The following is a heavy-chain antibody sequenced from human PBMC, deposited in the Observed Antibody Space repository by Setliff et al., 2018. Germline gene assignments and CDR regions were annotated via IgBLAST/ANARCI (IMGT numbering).Heavy chain of an antibody. Sequence: GASVKVSCKASGYTLTNYYMHWVRQAPGQGLEWMGIINPSGGLTRYAQKFQGRVTMTRDTSTSTVYMEVSSLRSEDTAVYYCVRDRAAIVVGPPTAAFDIWGQGTMVTVSS. V-gene: IGHV1-46*01. CDR3: VRDRAAIVVGPPTAAFDI. J-gene: IGHJ3*02. D-gene: IGHD2-2*01. CDR1: GYTLTNYY. CDR2: INPSGGLT.